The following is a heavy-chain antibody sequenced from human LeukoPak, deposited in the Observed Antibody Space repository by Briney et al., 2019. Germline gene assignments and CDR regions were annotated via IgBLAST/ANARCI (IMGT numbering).Heavy chain of an antibody. D-gene: IGHD5-24*01. V-gene: IGHV3-30-3*01. J-gene: IGHJ3*02. CDR3: AKGDGYSHAFDI. CDR2: ISYDGNNN. Sequence: PGGSLRLSCAASGFTIRNYAMHWVRQAPGKGLEWVAVISYDGNNNYFADSVKGRFTISRDNSKNTLYLQMNSLRAEDTAVYYCAKGDGYSHAFDIWGQGTMVTVSS. CDR1: GFTIRNYA.